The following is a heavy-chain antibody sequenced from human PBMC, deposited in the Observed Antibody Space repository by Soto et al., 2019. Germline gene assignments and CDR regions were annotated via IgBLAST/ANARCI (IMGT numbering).Heavy chain of an antibody. CDR1: GYKFSDYY. CDR2: DNPKRGDA. J-gene: IGHJ2*01. Sequence: QVLLVQSGAEMKKPGASVKVSCKASGYKFSDYYIHWVRQAPGQGLEWMGWDNPKRGDAIYAQKFQGWDTMTRDAAISTAYLELNRLSSDDTATYYCARDPGIPGRFWYFDLWGRGTLITVSS. D-gene: IGHD3-3*01. V-gene: IGHV1-2*04. CDR3: ARDPGIPGRFWYFDL.